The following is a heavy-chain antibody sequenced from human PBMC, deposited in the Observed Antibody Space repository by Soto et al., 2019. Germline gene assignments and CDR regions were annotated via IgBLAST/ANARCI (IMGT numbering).Heavy chain of an antibody. D-gene: IGHD3-10*01. CDR2: ISNDGSTT. CDR1: GFTLSSNS. V-gene: IGHV3-23*01. CDR3: AKWSGFGDA. Sequence: VGSLRLSCAASGFTLSSNSMAWVRQAPGRRLQWVSGISNDGSTTFYIDSVRGRFTISRDTSTSTLYLQMDSLRVEDTAVYFCAKWSGFGDAWGQGTLVTVSS. J-gene: IGHJ5*02.